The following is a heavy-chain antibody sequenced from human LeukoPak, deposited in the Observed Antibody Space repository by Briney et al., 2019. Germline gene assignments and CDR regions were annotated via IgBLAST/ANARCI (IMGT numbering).Heavy chain of an antibody. D-gene: IGHD3-9*01. CDR3: ARDQGLRYFDWTYLDY. CDR1: GFTFSSYG. Sequence: GGSLRLSCAASGFTFSSYGMHWVRQAPGKGLEWVAFIRYDGSNKDYADSVKGRFTISRDNSKNSLYLQMGSLRAEDMAVYYCARDQGLRYFDWTYLDYWGQGTLVTVSS. CDR2: IRYDGSNK. J-gene: IGHJ4*02. V-gene: IGHV3-30*02.